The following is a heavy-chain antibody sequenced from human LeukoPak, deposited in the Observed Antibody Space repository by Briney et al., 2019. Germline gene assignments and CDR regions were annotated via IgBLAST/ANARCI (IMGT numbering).Heavy chain of an antibody. J-gene: IGHJ4*02. CDR2: MSSDGSKK. V-gene: IGHV3-30-3*02. CDR3: AKKFRGTTVISGDYFDY. CDR1: GFTFSSYA. Sequence: GGSLRLSCAASGFTFSSYAMHWVRQTPGKGLEWVAVMSSDGSKKSYADSVKGRFTISRDNSKNTLYLQMNSLRAEDTAVYYCAKKFRGTTVISGDYFDYWGQGTLVTVSS. D-gene: IGHD4-17*01.